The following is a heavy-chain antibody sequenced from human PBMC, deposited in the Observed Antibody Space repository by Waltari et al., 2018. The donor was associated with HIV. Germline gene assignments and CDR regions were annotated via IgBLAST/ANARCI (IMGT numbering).Heavy chain of an antibody. D-gene: IGHD3-10*01. CDR2: IVVGSGNT. CDR1: GFTFPRSA. CDR3: AAGLYGSGSYRFDP. J-gene: IGHJ5*02. V-gene: IGHV1-58*01. Sequence: QMQLVQSGPEVKQPGTSVKVSCKASGFTFPRSAVQWVRPARGQRLEWIGWIVVGSGNTNYAQKFQERVTITRDMSTSTAHMELSSLRSEDTAVYYCAAGLYGSGSYRFDPWGQGTLVTVSS.